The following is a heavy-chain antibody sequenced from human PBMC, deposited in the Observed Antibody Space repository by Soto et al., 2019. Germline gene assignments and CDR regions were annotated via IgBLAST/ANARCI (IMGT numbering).Heavy chain of an antibody. CDR2: ISSSGSTI. Sequence: GGSLRLSCAASGFTFSDYYMSWIRQAPGKGLEWVSYISSSGSTIYYADSVKGRFTISRDNAKNSLYLQMNSLRAEDTAVYYCASYLLWPPIAEYFQHWGQGTLVTVSS. D-gene: IGHD3-10*01. CDR3: ASYLLWPPIAEYFQH. CDR1: GFTFSDYY. V-gene: IGHV3-11*01. J-gene: IGHJ1*01.